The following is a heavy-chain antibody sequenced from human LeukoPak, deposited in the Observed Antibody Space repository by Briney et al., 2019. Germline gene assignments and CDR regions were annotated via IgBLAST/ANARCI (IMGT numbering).Heavy chain of an antibody. CDR2: VSAYNDNT. CDR1: GYIFISYG. CDR3: ARENFYYDSTEITTHAFDM. Sequence: ASVKVSCKASGYIFISYGINWVRQAPGQGLEWMGWVSAYNDNTNYAQRLQGRVTMTTDTSTSTAYMELRSLRSDDTAVYYCARENFYYDSTEITTHAFDMWGQGTMGTVS. V-gene: IGHV1-18*01. J-gene: IGHJ3*02. D-gene: IGHD3-22*01.